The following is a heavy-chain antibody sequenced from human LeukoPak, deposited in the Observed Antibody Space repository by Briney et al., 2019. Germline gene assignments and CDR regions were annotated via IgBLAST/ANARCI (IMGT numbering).Heavy chain of an antibody. CDR1: GSTFSNYG. CDR2: IWYDGSNK. CDR3: ARVVAGRVFDY. Sequence: GRSLRLSCAASGSTFSNYGMHWVRQAPGKGLEWVAVIWYDGSNKYYGDSVKGRFTISRDNSKNTLYLQMNSLRAEDTAVYYCARVVAGRVFDYWGQGTLVTVSS. V-gene: IGHV3-33*01. J-gene: IGHJ4*02. D-gene: IGHD6-19*01.